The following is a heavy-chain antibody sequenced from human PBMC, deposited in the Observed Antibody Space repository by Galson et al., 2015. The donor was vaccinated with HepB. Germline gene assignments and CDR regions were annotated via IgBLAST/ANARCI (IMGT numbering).Heavy chain of an antibody. J-gene: IGHJ4*02. V-gene: IGHV1-3*01. CDR1: GYTFTSYA. Sequence: SVKVSCKASGYTFTSYAMHWVRQAPGQRLEWMGWINAGNGNTKYSQKFQGRVTITRDTSASTAYMELSSLRSEDTTVYYCARPKYCAGGSCSSAIDCWGQGTLVTVSS. D-gene: IGHD2-15*01. CDR3: ARPKYCAGGSCSSAIDC. CDR2: INAGNGNT.